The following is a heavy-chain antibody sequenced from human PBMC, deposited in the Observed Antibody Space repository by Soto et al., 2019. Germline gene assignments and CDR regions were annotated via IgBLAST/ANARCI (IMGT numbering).Heavy chain of an antibody. CDR2: IRSKANSYAT. V-gene: IGHV3-73*01. J-gene: IGHJ6*02. CDR3: TSPLYYYGSGSYLYGMDV. CDR1: GFTFSGSA. Sequence: PGGSLRLSCAASGFTFSGSAMHWVRQASGKGLEWVGRIRSKANSYATAYAASVKGRFTISRDDSKNTAYLQMNSLKTEDTAVYYCTSPLYYYGSGSYLYGMDVWGQGT. D-gene: IGHD3-10*01.